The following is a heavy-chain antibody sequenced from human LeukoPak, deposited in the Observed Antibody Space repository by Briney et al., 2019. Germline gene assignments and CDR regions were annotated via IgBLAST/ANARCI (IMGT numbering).Heavy chain of an antibody. Sequence: SVTVSCKASGFTFTISAMQWVRQAHGQRLEWIGWIVVGSGNTNYAQKFQERVTITRDMSTSTAYMELSSLRSEVTAVYYCAADRYDSSGYYHFDYWGQGTLVTVSS. CDR1: GFTFTISA. V-gene: IGHV1-58*02. D-gene: IGHD3-22*01. CDR2: IVVGSGNT. CDR3: AADRYDSSGYYHFDY. J-gene: IGHJ4*02.